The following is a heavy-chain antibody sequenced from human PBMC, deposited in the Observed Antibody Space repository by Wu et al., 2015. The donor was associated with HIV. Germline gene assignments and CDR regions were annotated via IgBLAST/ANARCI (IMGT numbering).Heavy chain of an antibody. J-gene: IGHJ5*02. D-gene: IGHD3-10*01. V-gene: IGHV1-69*13. CDR1: GGTFSSYA. CDR3: AREAMVRGFRTPHNWFDP. CDR2: IIPIFGTA. Sequence: QVQLVQSGAEVKKPGSSVKVSCKASGGTFSSYAISWVRQAPGQGLEWMGRIIPIFGTANYAQKFQGRVTITADESTSTAYMELSSLRSEDTAVYYCAREAMVRGFRTPHNWFDPWGQGTLVTVSS.